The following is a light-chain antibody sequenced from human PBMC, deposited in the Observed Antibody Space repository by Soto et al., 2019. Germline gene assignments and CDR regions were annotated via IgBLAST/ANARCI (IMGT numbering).Light chain of an antibody. Sequence: EIVMTQSPATLSVSPGERATLSCRASQSVSSNLAWYQQKPGQAPRLLIYGASTRATGIPARFSGRGSGTEFPLTISSLQSEDFAVYYCQQYNNWRLTFGGGTKVEIK. CDR3: QQYNNWRLT. CDR1: QSVSSN. J-gene: IGKJ4*01. CDR2: GAS. V-gene: IGKV3-15*01.